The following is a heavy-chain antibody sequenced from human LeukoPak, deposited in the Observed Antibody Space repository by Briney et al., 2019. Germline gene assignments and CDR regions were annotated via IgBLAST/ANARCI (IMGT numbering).Heavy chain of an antibody. V-gene: IGHV1-8*01. J-gene: IGHJ4*02. Sequence: ASVKVSCKASGYTFTSYDINWVRQAPGQGLEWMGWMNPNSGNTGYAQKFQGRVTMTRNTSISTAYMELSSLRSEDTAVYYCARAYYGGNSGGSNDYWGQGTLVTVSS. D-gene: IGHD4-23*01. CDR3: ARAYYGGNSGGSNDY. CDR2: MNPNSGNT. CDR1: GYTFTSYD.